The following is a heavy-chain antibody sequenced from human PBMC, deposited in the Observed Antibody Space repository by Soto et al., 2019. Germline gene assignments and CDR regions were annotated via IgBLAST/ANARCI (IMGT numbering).Heavy chain of an antibody. Sequence: EVQLVESGGGLVQPGGSLRLSCAASGFTFSTYWFHRVRQAPGKGLMWVARLSSDGTTTSYADSVRGQFTISRDNARNTLSLQMDSLRPEDTAVYYCARERFGSSWSDLDYWGQGTLVTVSS. D-gene: IGHD6-13*01. CDR2: LSSDGTTT. J-gene: IGHJ4*02. V-gene: IGHV3-74*01. CDR3: ARERFGSSWSDLDY. CDR1: GFTFSTYW.